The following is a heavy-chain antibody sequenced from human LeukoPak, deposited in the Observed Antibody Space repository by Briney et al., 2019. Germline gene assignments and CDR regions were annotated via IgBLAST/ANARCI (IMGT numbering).Heavy chain of an antibody. CDR3: AKVNRNDSTGFDL. CDR1: GFTFDNYA. CDR2: INWNGGTT. J-gene: IGHJ2*01. V-gene: IGHV3-9*03. Sequence: GRSLRLSCAAFGFTFDNYAMHWVRQAPGKGLEWVSGINWNGGTTSYADSVKGRFTVSRDNAKNSLYLQMVSLRADDMALYYCAKVNRNDSTGFDLWGRGTLVTVSS. D-gene: IGHD3-22*01.